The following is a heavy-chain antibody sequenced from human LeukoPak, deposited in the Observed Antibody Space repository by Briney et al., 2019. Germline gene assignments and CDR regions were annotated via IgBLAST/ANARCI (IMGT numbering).Heavy chain of an antibody. CDR2: ISRSGRTI. Sequence: GGSLRLSCAASGFTFSSYEMNWVRQAPGKGLEWVSYISRSGRTIHYADSVKGRFTISRDNAKNSLYLQMNSLRAEDTAVYYCAAYSGSYPEYFQYWGQGILVTVSS. CDR1: GFTFSSYE. D-gene: IGHD1-26*01. V-gene: IGHV3-48*03. CDR3: AAYSGSYPEYFQY. J-gene: IGHJ1*01.